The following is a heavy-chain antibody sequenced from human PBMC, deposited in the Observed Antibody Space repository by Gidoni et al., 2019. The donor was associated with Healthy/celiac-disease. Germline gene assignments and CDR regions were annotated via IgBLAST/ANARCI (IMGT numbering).Heavy chain of an antibody. Sequence: QVQLVQSGAEVKKPGASVKVSCKASGYNFTGYYMHWVRQAPGQGLAWMGWINPNSGGTNYAQKFQGRVTMTRDTSISTAYMELSRLRSDDTAVYYCARVVSGPEDYYDSSGYYDYWGQGTLVTVSS. D-gene: IGHD3-22*01. CDR1: GYNFTGYY. V-gene: IGHV1-2*02. J-gene: IGHJ4*02. CDR2: INPNSGGT. CDR3: ARVVSGPEDYYDSSGYYDY.